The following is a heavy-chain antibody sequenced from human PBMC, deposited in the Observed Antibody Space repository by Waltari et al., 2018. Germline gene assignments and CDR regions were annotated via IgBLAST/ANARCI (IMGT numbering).Heavy chain of an antibody. D-gene: IGHD3-3*01. CDR1: GGTFSSYA. CDR2: IIPIFGTA. Sequence: QVQLVQSGAEVKKPGSSVKVSCKASGGTFSSYAISWVRQAPGQGLEWMGGIIPIFGTANYAQKFQGRVTITADESTSTAYMELSSLRSEDTAVYYCARGEGTYYDFWSGGYYFDYWGQGTLVIVSS. CDR3: ARGEGTYYDFWSGGYYFDY. J-gene: IGHJ4*02. V-gene: IGHV1-69*01.